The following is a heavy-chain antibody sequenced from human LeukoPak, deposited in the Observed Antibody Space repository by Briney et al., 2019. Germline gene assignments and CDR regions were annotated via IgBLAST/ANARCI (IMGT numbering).Heavy chain of an antibody. Sequence: GGSLRLSCAASGFTFSSYGMHWVRQAPGKGLEWVAVIWYDGSNKYYADSVKGRFTISRDNSKNTLYLQMNSLRAEDTAVYYCARDPGGPRDGYPKWAFDIWGQGTMVTVSS. CDR2: IWYDGSNK. CDR3: ARDPGGPRDGYPKWAFDI. D-gene: IGHD5-24*01. CDR1: GFTFSSYG. J-gene: IGHJ3*02. V-gene: IGHV3-33*01.